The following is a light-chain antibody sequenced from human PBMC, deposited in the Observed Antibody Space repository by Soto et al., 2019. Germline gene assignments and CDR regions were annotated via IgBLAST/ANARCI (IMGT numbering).Light chain of an antibody. J-gene: IGKJ4*01. CDR3: QQYFITPLT. CDR2: WAS. Sequence: MTQSPDSLRVSLGERATISCTSSLNIYFKSNNRNYLXWYQQKTGQPPKLLVYWASTRESGVPDRFTGSGSGTYFTLTIDNVQPDDVAVYYCQQYFITPLTFGGGTRVDIK. V-gene: IGKV4-1*01. CDR1: LNIYFKSNNRNY.